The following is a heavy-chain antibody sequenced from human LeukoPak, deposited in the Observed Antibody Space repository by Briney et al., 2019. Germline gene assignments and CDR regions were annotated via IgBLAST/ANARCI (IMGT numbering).Heavy chain of an antibody. CDR2: MNPNSGNT. D-gene: IGHD3-9*01. CDR1: GYTFTSYD. V-gene: IGHV1-8*01. Sequence: ASVKVSCKASGYTFTSYDINWVRQATGQGLEWMGWMNPNSGNTGYAQKFQGRVTMTRNTSISTAYMELSSLRSEDTAVYYCARWCDILTGYIYCYYGMDVWGQGTTVTVSS. CDR3: ARWCDILTGYIYCYYGMDV. J-gene: IGHJ6*02.